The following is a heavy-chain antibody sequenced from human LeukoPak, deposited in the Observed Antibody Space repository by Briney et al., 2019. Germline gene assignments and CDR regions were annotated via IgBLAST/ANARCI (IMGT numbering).Heavy chain of an antibody. CDR2: ISGSGGST. Sequence: GGSLRLSCAASGFTFSSYAMSWVRQAPGKGLEWVSAISGSGGSTYYADSVKSRFTISRDNSKNTLYLQMNSLRAEDTAVYYCAKDQRYCGGDCYSSFDYWGQGTLVTVSS. D-gene: IGHD2-21*02. CDR1: GFTFSSYA. CDR3: AKDQRYCGGDCYSSFDY. V-gene: IGHV3-23*01. J-gene: IGHJ4*02.